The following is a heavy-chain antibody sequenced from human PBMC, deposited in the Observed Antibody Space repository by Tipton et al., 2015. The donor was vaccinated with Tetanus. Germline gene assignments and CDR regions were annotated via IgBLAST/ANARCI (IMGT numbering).Heavy chain of an antibody. V-gene: IGHV4-39*01. CDR3: ARLSSSANDAHCFDI. D-gene: IGHD2-8*01. Sequence: TLSLTCSVSGGSISYTNYYWGWIRQAPGKGLEWIGSIYNTGNAYSNPALTSRVTMSVDASMIQFSLRLRSVTAADTAMYYCARLSSSANDAHCFDIWGQGTMFPVSS. CDR1: GGSISYTNYY. CDR2: IYNTGNA. J-gene: IGHJ3*02.